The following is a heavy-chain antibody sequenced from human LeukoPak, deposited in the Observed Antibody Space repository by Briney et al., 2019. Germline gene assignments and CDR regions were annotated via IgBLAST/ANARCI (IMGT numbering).Heavy chain of an antibody. V-gene: IGHV3-23*01. D-gene: IGHD2-15*01. CDR3: AKAVNGVVARDWFDP. J-gene: IGHJ5*02. CDR1: GFTFSSYA. Sequence: PGRSLILSCAASGFTFSSYAMHCVRQAPGKGLEWVSAISDIGGNTYYADSVKGRFTISRDNSKNTLYLQLNSLRAEDTAVYYCAKAVNGVVARDWFDPWGQGTLVTVSS. CDR2: ISDIGGNT.